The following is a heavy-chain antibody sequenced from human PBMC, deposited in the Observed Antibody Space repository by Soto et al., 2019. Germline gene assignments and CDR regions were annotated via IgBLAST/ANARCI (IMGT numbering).Heavy chain of an antibody. D-gene: IGHD6-13*01. CDR2: ISYDGSNK. Sequence: QVQLVESGGGVVQPGRTLRLSCAASGFTFSSYGMHWVRQAPGKGLEWVAVISYDGSNKYYADSVKGRFTISRDNSKNTLYLQMNSLRAEDTAVYYCAKEGSSSSRWRYYFDYWGQGTLVTVSS. CDR1: GFTFSSYG. J-gene: IGHJ4*02. V-gene: IGHV3-30*18. CDR3: AKEGSSSSRWRYYFDY.